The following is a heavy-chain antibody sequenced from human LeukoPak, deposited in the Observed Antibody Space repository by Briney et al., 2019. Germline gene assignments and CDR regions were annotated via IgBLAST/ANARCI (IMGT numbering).Heavy chain of an antibody. CDR2: IYYSGST. V-gene: IGHV4-59*01. J-gene: IGHJ4*02. CDR1: GGSISSYY. CDR3: ARGVLLWFGEKGSYFDY. D-gene: IGHD3-10*01. Sequence: SQTLSLTCTVSGGSISSYYWSWIRQPAGKRREWIGYIYYSGSTNYNPPLKSRVTISVDTSKNQFSLKLSSVTAADTAVYYCARGVLLWFGEKGSYFDYWGQGTLVTVSS.